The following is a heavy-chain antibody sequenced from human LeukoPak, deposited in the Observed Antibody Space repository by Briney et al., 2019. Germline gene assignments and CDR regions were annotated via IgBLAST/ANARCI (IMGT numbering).Heavy chain of an antibody. CDR1: GCTFTSYG. V-gene: IGHV1-18*01. D-gene: IGHD2-2*03. CDR2: ISAYNGNT. CDR3: ARALYGYCSSTSCFPRDAFDI. J-gene: IGHJ3*02. Sequence: ASVKVSCKASGCTFTSYGISWVRQAPGQGLEWMGWISAYNGNTNYAQKLQGRVTMTTDTSTSTAYMELRSLRSEDTAVYYCARALYGYCSSTSCFPRDAFDIWGQGTMVTVSS.